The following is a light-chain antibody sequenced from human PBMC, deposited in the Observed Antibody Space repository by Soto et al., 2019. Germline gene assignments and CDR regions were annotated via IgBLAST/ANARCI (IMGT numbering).Light chain of an antibody. Sequence: QSVLTQPPSVSGAPGQRLTISCTGSTSNIGAGYDVHWYQQFPGTAPKLLIYGNNNRPSGVPDRFSGSKSGTSASLAISGLQSEDEADYYCAAWDDSLNGVVFGGGTKLTVL. CDR2: GNN. J-gene: IGLJ2*01. CDR1: TSNIGAGYD. V-gene: IGLV1-40*01. CDR3: AAWDDSLNGVV.